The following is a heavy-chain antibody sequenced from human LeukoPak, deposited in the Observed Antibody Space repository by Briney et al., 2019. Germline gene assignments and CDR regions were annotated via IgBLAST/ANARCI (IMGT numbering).Heavy chain of an antibody. CDR3: AKDWAVAAAGYYFDY. D-gene: IGHD6-13*01. J-gene: IGHJ4*02. CDR1: GFTISRYG. CDR2: ISSDGRDK. Sequence: PGRSLTLSCAASGFTISRYGMHWVRQAPGKGLEWVAVISSDGRDKKYAESVKGRFTISRDNSKNTLYLQMNSLRAEDTAVYYCAKDWAVAAAGYYFDYWGMGALVTVSS. V-gene: IGHV3-30*18.